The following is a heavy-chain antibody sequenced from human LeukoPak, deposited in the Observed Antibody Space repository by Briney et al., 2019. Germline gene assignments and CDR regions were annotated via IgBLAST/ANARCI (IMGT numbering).Heavy chain of an antibody. CDR1: GFTFSSYS. Sequence: GGSLRLSCAASGFTFSSYSMNWVRQAPGKGLEWVSSISSSSSYIYYADSVKGRFTISRDNAKNSLYLQMNSLRAEDTAVYYCARDTHSHYGGNENDYWGQGTLVTVSS. CDR3: ARDTHSHYGGNENDY. J-gene: IGHJ4*02. D-gene: IGHD4-23*01. CDR2: ISSSSSYI. V-gene: IGHV3-21*01.